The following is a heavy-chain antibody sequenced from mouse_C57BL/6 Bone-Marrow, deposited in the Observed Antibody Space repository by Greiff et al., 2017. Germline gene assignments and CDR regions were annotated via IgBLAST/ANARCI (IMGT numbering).Heavy chain of an antibody. CDR3: ARGGTVWEMDY. V-gene: IGHV1-19*01. Sequence: EVQLQQSGPVLVKPGASVKMSCKASGYTFTDYYMNWVKQSHGKSLEWIGVINPYNGGTSYTQKFKGKATLTVDKSSSTAYMELNSLTSEDSAVYYCARGGTVWEMDYGGQGTSVTVSS. CDR2: INPYNGGT. D-gene: IGHD2-10*02. CDR1: GYTFTDYY. J-gene: IGHJ4*01.